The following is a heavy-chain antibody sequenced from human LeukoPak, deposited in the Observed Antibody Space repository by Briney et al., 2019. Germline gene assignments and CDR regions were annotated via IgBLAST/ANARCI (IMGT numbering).Heavy chain of an antibody. Sequence: GGSLRLSCAASGFTFSSYAMSWVRQAPGKGLEWVSAISGSGGSTYYADSVKGRLTISRDNSKNTLYLQMNSLRAEDTAVYYCAKDPRSDYYDSSGYSAYWGQGTLVTVSS. CDR3: AKDPRSDYYDSSGYSAY. CDR1: GFTFSSYA. D-gene: IGHD3-22*01. J-gene: IGHJ4*02. CDR2: ISGSGGST. V-gene: IGHV3-23*01.